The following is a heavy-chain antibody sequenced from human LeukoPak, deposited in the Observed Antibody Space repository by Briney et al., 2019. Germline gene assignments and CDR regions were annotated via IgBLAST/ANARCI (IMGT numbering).Heavy chain of an antibody. V-gene: IGHV3-11*05. D-gene: IGHD2-21*02. CDR1: GFTLSDYY. J-gene: IGHJ4*02. CDR3: ARDIAGTARSDY. CDR2: ISASNSYT. Sequence: GGSLRLSCAASGFTLSDYYMSWIRQAPGQGLEWVSYISASNSYTNYADSVKGRFTISRDNAKNSLYLQMNSLRAEDTAVYYCARDIAGTARSDYWGQGTLVTVSS.